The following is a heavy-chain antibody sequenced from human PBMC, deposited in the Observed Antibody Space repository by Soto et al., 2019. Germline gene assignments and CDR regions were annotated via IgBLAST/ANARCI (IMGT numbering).Heavy chain of an antibody. CDR3: ARDVTDGDWFGELDV. D-gene: IGHD3-10*01. V-gene: IGHV3-33*01. CDR1: GFTFSSYG. CDR2: IWYDGSNK. J-gene: IGHJ6*04. Sequence: GGSLRLSCAASGFTFSSYGMHWVRQAPGKGLEWVAVIWYDGSNKYYADSVKGRFTISRDNSKNTLYLQMNSLRAEDTAVYYCARDVTDGDWFGELDVWGKGTTVTVSS.